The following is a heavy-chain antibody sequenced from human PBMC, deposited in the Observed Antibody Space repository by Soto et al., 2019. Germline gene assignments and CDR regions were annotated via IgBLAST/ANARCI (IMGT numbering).Heavy chain of an antibody. CDR2: IFWDDDK. Sequence: QITLRASGPALVKPKETLTLTCSLSGISLNTSGVGVAWIRQPPGKAPEWLALIFWDDDKRYSPSLQTRLAITKDASKNQVVLTLNNMDTVDTGTYYCAQSPTEAAGINWFDPWGQGTLVTVSS. CDR1: GISLNTSGVG. J-gene: IGHJ5*02. D-gene: IGHD6-13*01. CDR3: AQSPTEAAGINWFDP. V-gene: IGHV2-5*02.